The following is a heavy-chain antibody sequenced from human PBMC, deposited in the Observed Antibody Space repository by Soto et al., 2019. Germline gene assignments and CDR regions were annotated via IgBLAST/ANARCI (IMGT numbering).Heavy chain of an antibody. CDR3: AKDDLKGLDIVVVPAIQGWFDP. J-gene: IGHJ5*02. CDR1: GFTFSSYA. V-gene: IGHV3-23*01. Sequence: EVQLLESGGGLVQPGGSLRLSCAASGFTFSSYAMSWVRQAPGKGLEWVSAISGSGGSTYYADSVKGRFTISRDNSKNTLYLQMNSLRAEDTAVYYCAKDDLKGLDIVVVPAIQGWFDPWGQGTLVTVSS. D-gene: IGHD2-2*03. CDR2: ISGSGGST.